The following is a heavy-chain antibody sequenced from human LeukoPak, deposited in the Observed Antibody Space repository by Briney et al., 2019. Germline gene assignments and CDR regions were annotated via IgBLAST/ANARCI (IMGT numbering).Heavy chain of an antibody. V-gene: IGHV3-23*01. J-gene: IGHJ4*02. CDR2: ITGSGSGT. Sequence: GGSLRLSCAASGITFSSYAMSWVRQAPGKGLEWASVITGSGSGTYYADSVKGRFTISRDNSKNTLFLQMNSLRAEDTAIYYCAKRNGVATIDYWGQGTLVTVPS. CDR1: GITFSSYA. D-gene: IGHD5-12*01. CDR3: AKRNGVATIDY.